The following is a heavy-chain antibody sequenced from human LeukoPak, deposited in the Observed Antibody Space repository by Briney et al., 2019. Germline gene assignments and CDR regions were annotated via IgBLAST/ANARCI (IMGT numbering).Heavy chain of an antibody. CDR1: GGTFSSYA. CDR2: IIPIFGTA. V-gene: IGHV1-69*01. D-gene: IGHD2-2*01. J-gene: IGHJ5*02. Sequence: RASVKVSCKASGGTFSSYAISWVRQAPGQGLEWMGGIIPIFGTANYAQKFRGRVTITADESTSTAYVELSSLRSEDTAVYYCARERYCSSTSCYGNWFDPWGQGTLVTVSS. CDR3: ARERYCSSTSCYGNWFDP.